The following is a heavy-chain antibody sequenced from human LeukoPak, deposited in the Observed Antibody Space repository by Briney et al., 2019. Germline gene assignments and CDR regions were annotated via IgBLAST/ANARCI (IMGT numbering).Heavy chain of an antibody. J-gene: IGHJ4*02. CDR2: IYHSGST. Sequence: SWIRQLPGKGLEWIGYIYHSGSTYYNPSLKSRVTISVDTSKSQFSLNLSSVTAADTAVYYCARAHSGYDLDYWGQGALVTVSS. D-gene: IGHD5-12*01. CDR3: ARAHSGYDLDY. V-gene: IGHV4-31*02.